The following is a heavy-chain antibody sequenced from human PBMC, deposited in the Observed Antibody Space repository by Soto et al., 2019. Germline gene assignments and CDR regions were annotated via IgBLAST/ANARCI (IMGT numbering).Heavy chain of an antibody. Sequence: QVQLVRSGAEVKKPGASVKVSCKASGYTFTSYAMRWVRQAPGQRLEWMGWINAGNGNTKYSQKFQGRVTITRDTSASTAYMELSSLRSEDTAVYYCARGPGGPDGPGDYWGQGTLVTVSS. J-gene: IGHJ4*02. V-gene: IGHV1-3*01. CDR1: GYTFTSYA. D-gene: IGHD2-15*01. CDR2: INAGNGNT. CDR3: ARGPGGPDGPGDY.